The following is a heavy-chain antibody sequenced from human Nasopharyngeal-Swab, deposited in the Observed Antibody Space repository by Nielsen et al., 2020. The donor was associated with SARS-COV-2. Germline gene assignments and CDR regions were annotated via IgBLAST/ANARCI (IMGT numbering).Heavy chain of an antibody. CDR2: ISSSGSFI. CDR3: ARSSGWQHYFDN. V-gene: IGHV3-21*01. Sequence: GESLKISCEASGFTFSSYSMNWVRQAPGKGLEWVSSISSSGSFIYYADSLTGRFTISRDNAKNSVYLQMNSLRAEDTAVFYCARSSGWQHYFDNWGQGTLVTVSS. J-gene: IGHJ4*02. D-gene: IGHD6-19*01. CDR1: GFTFSSYS.